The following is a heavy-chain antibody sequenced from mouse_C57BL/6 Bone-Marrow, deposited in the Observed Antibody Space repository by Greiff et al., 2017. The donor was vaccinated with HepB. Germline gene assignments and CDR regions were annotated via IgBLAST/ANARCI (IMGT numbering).Heavy chain of an antibody. CDR2: IHPNSGST. Sequence: QVQLQQPGAELVKPGASVKLSCKASGYTFTSYWMHWVKQRPGQGLEWIGMIHPNSGSTNYNEKFKSKATLTVDKSSSTAYMQLSSLTSEDSAVYYGASYDSYSWFAYWGQGTLVTVSA. CDR1: GYTFTSYW. V-gene: IGHV1-64*01. J-gene: IGHJ3*01. CDR3: ASYDSYSWFAY. D-gene: IGHD2-3*01.